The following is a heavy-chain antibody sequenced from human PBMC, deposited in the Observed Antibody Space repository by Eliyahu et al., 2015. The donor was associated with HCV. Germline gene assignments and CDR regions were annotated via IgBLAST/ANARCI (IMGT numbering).Heavy chain of an antibody. D-gene: IGHD4-17*01. CDR3: ASEVDLADYGDSLRAFPI. J-gene: IGHJ3*02. Sequence: QVQLVQSGAEVKKPGASVKVSCKASGYTLTGYYMHWVRQAPGQGLEWMGWINCKSGGTNYAQKYQGRVTLTRDTSINTAYLDLSRLRSDDTAVYYCASEVDLADYGDSLRAFPIWGQGTMVTVFS. CDR2: INCKSGGT. V-gene: IGHV1-2*02. CDR1: GYTLTGYY.